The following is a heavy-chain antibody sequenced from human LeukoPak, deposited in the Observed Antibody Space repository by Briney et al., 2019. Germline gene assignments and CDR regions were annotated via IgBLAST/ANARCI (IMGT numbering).Heavy chain of an antibody. CDR1: GYTFTSYY. J-gene: IGHJ6*02. CDR2: INPGGGST. CDR3: ARGCLYYDFWSGYKRVYGMDV. Sequence: GASVKVSCKASGYTFTSYYIHWVRQAPGQGLEWMGIINPGGGSTSYAQKFQGRVTMTRNTSISTAYMELSSLRSEDTAVYYCARGCLYYDFWSGYKRVYGMDVWGQGTTVTVSS. D-gene: IGHD3-3*01. V-gene: IGHV1-46*01.